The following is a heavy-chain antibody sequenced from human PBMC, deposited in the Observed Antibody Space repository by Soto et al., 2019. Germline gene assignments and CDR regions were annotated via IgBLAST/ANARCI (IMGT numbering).Heavy chain of an antibody. CDR2: IYYSGIT. V-gene: IGHV4-39*01. CDR3: ARQGGGGYSSGWYYFDY. CDR1: GRAISSSSYY. J-gene: IGHJ4*02. Sequence: QLQLQESGPGLVKPSETLSLTCTVSGRAISSSSYYWGWISQPPGKGLEWIGSIYYSGITYYNPSFKGRVPISVDTSKHQFSLKLSSVTAADTAVYYCARQGGGGYSSGWYYFDYWGQGTLVTVSS. D-gene: IGHD6-19*01.